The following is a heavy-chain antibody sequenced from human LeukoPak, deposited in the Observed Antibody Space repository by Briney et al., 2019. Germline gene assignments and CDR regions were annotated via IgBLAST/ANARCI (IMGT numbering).Heavy chain of an antibody. CDR2: IYYSGST. CDR1: GGSISSYY. D-gene: IGHD3-22*01. J-gene: IGHJ4*02. Sequence: SETLSLTCTVSGGSISSYYWSWIRQPPGKGLEWIGYIYYSGSTNYKPSLKSRVTISVDTSKNQFSLKLNSVTAADTAVYYCAVGGVYYYDSSAQYYFDYWGQGTLVTVSS. CDR3: AVGGVYYYDSSAQYYFDY. V-gene: IGHV4-59*08.